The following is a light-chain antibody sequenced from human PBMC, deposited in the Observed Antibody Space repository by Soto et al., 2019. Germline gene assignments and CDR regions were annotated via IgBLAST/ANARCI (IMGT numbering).Light chain of an antibody. CDR3: QQRSNWPWT. V-gene: IGKV3-11*01. CDR2: DAS. Sequence: EIVMTQSPATLSVSPGEWATLSCRASQSVRSNLAWYQQRPGQAPRLLIYDASNRATGIPARFSGSGSGTDFTLTISSLEPEDFAVYYCQQRSNWPWTFGQGTKVDI. CDR1: QSVRSN. J-gene: IGKJ1*01.